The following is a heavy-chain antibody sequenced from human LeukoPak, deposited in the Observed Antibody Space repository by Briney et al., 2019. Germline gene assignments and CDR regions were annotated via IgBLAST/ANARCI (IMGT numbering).Heavy chain of an antibody. CDR3: ARWDGALHSSSWSPYYYYGMDV. J-gene: IGHJ6*02. V-gene: IGHV3-7*01. CDR1: GFTLSTYW. D-gene: IGHD6-13*01. CDR2: INPDGSGK. Sequence: PGGSLRLSCEASGFTLSTYWMNWVRQVPGKGLDWVANINPDGSGKRYVDSVKGRFTIARDNADNSLSLQMNSLRAEDTAVYYCARWDGALHSSSWSPYYYYGMDVWGQGTTVTVSS.